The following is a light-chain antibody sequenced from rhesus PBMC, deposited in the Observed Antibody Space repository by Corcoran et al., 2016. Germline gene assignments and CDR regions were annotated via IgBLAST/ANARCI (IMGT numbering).Light chain of an antibody. Sequence: QVILTQSPATLSLSPGERATLSCRASQSVGSSLAWYQQRPGQAPRLLIYGASSRATGIPDRFSGSGSETDFTRTISSLEPEDFSVYYCQKYNNSPYSFGQGTKVEIK. CDR1: QSVGSS. CDR2: GAS. J-gene: IGKJ2*01. CDR3: QKYNNSPYS. V-gene: IGKV3-53*01.